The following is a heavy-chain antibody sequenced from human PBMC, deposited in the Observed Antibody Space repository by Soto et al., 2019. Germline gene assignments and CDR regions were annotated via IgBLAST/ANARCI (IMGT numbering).Heavy chain of an antibody. CDR1: GFTFSSYA. Sequence: QVQLVESGGGVVQPGRSLRLSCAASGFTFSSYAMHWVRQAPGKGLEWVAVISYDGSNKYYADSVKGRFTISRDNSKNTLYLQMISLGAEDTAMYYCARETYYDFWSGPYYGMDVWGQGTTVTVSS. J-gene: IGHJ6*02. V-gene: IGHV3-30-3*01. CDR2: ISYDGSNK. D-gene: IGHD3-3*01. CDR3: ARETYYDFWSGPYYGMDV.